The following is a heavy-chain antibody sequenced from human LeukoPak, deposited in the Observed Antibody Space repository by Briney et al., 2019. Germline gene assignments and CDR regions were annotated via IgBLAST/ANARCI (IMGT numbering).Heavy chain of an antibody. CDR1: GXTFSSSW. CDR3: ATTPTYSSRRFDC. V-gene: IGHV3-74*01. CDR2: INSDASSS. Sequence: GGSLRLSCVASGXTFSSSWMHWVRQAPGKGLVWVSRINSDASSSSYADSVKGRFTISRDNAKNTLFLQMNSLRVEDTGVYYCATTPTYSSRRFDCWGQGVLVTVSS. D-gene: IGHD6-19*01. J-gene: IGHJ4*02.